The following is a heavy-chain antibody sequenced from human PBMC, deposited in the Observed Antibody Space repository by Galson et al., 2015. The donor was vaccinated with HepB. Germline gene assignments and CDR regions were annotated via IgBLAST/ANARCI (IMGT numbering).Heavy chain of an antibody. J-gene: IGHJ4*02. D-gene: IGHD2-2*01. Sequence: SGAEVKKPGESLKISCQASGYSFSSYWIGWVRQMPGKGLEWMAIIYPGDSDTRYSPSFQGQVTISADKSISTAYLQWSSLRASDTAMYYCARGRGYCISTSCYEFDYWGQGTLVTVSS. CDR3: ARGRGYCISTSCYEFDY. V-gene: IGHV5-51*01. CDR1: GYSFSSYW. CDR2: IYPGDSDT.